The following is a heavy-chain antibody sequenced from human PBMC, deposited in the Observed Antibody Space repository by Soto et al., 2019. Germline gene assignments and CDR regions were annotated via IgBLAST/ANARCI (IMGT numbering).Heavy chain of an antibody. J-gene: IGHJ3*02. V-gene: IGHV4-59*01. CDR1: GGSISSYY. Sequence: SETLSLTCTVSGGSISSYYWSWIRQPPGKGLEWIGYIYYSGSTNYNPSPKSRVTISVDTSKNQFSLKLSSVTAADTAVYYCARDLSVDAFDIWGQGTMVTVSS. CDR3: ARDLSVDAFDI. CDR2: IYYSGST.